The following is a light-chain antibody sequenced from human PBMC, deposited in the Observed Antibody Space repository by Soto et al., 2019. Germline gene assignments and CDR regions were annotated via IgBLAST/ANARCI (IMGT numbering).Light chain of an antibody. V-gene: IGLV2-8*01. CDR2: EVT. J-gene: IGLJ2*01. CDR3: SSFAGGGNPVL. Sequence: QSALTQPPSASGSLGQSVTISCTGTSSDVGGYNYVSWHQQHPGKAPKLMIYEVTKRPSGVPARFSGSKSGNTASLTVSGLQAEDEAEYYRSSFAGGGNPVLFGGGTKLTVL. CDR1: SSDVGGYNY.